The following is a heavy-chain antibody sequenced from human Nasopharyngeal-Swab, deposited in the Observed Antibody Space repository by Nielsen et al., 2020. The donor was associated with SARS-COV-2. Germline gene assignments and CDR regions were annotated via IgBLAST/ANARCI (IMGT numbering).Heavy chain of an antibody. CDR2: ISSSSSYI. Sequence: GESLKISCAASGFTFSSYSMNWVRQAPGKGLEWVSSISSSSSYIYYADSVKGRFTISRDNAKNSLYLQMNSLRAEDTAVYYCARDKPLGWELLHSDAFDIWGQGTMVTVSS. CDR1: GFTFSSYS. J-gene: IGHJ3*02. V-gene: IGHV3-21*01. D-gene: IGHD1-26*01. CDR3: ARDKPLGWELLHSDAFDI.